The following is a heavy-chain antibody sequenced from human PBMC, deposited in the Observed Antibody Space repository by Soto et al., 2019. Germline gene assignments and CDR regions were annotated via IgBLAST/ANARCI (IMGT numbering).Heavy chain of an antibody. Sequence: GGSLRLSCAASGFTVSSNYMSWVRQAPGKGLEWVSVIYSGGSTYYADSVKGRFTISRDNSKNTLYLQMNSLRAEDTAVYYCASRVPKDCSSTSCYEFDYYYYYMDVWGKGTTVTVSS. CDR2: IYSGGST. CDR1: GFTVSSNY. J-gene: IGHJ6*03. CDR3: ASRVPKDCSSTSCYEFDYYYYYMDV. V-gene: IGHV3-66*01. D-gene: IGHD2-2*01.